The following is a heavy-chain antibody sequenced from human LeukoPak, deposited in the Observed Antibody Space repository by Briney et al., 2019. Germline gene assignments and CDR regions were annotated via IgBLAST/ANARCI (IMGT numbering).Heavy chain of an antibody. CDR3: ARNLPAADY. V-gene: IGHV3-48*04. D-gene: IGHD2-2*01. Sequence: PGGSVRLSCAASGSTFSSHTMNWVRQAPGKGLEWVSYISNTGSVIYYADSVKGRFTISRDNAKNSLYLQMNSLRAEDTAVYYCARNLPAADYWGQGTLVTVSS. CDR2: ISNTGSVI. J-gene: IGHJ4*02. CDR1: GSTFSSHT.